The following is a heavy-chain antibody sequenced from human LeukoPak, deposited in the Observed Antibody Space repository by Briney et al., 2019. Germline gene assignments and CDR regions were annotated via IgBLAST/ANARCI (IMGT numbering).Heavy chain of an antibody. CDR1: GFTFSSYD. Sequence: PGRSLRLSCAASGFTFSSYDMHWVRQATGKGLEWVSAIGTAGDTYYPGSVKGRFTISRENAKNSLYLQMNSLRAGDTAVYYCARAKSGYYDSSGDDAFDIWGQGTMVTVSS. J-gene: IGHJ3*02. D-gene: IGHD3-22*01. CDR3: ARAKSGYYDSSGDDAFDI. V-gene: IGHV3-13*01. CDR2: IGTAGDT.